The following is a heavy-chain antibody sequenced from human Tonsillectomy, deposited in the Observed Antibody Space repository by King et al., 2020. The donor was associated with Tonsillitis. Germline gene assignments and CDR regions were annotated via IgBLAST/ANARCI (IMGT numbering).Heavy chain of an antibody. CDR3: VSAAAGSFDY. Sequence: QLQESGPGLVKPSETLSLTCTVSGGSISSYYWSWIRQPPGKGLEWIGYIYYSGSTNYNPSLKSRVTISVDTSKNQFSLKLSSVTAADTAVYYCVSAAAGSFDYWGQGTLVTVSS. CDR2: IYYSGST. V-gene: IGHV4-59*08. D-gene: IGHD6-13*01. CDR1: GGSISSYY. J-gene: IGHJ4*02.